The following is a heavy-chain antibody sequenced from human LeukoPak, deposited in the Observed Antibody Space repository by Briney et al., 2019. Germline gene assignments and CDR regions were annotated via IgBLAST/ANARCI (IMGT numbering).Heavy chain of an antibody. J-gene: IGHJ4*02. CDR1: GYTFTSYY. D-gene: IGHD5-18*01. V-gene: IGHV1-46*01. CDR3: ARDSPPAMVNWNSDY. Sequence: GPSVKVSCKASGYTFTSYYMHWVRQAPGQGLEWMGIINPSGGSTSYAQKFQGRVTMTRDTSTSTVYMELSSLRSEDTAVYYCARDSPPAMVNWNSDYWGQGTLVTVSS. CDR2: INPSGGST.